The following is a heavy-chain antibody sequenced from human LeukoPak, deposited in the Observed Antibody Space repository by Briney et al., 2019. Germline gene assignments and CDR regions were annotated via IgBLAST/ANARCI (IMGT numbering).Heavy chain of an antibody. J-gene: IGHJ4*02. Sequence: ASVKVSCKATGYTFTSYGINWVRQAPGQGLEWMGIINPSGGSTSYAQKFQGRVTMTRDMSTSTVYMELSSLRSEDTAVYYCARDLGSVIVGALFDYWGQGTLVTVSS. CDR2: INPSGGST. CDR3: ARDLGSVIVGALFDY. D-gene: IGHD1-26*01. CDR1: GYTFTSYG. V-gene: IGHV1-46*01.